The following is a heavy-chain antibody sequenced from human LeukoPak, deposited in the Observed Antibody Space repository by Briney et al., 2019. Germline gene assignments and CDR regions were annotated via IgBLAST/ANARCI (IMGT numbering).Heavy chain of an antibody. V-gene: IGHV4-34*01. CDR3: ARGCWGKAARRWYYFDY. CDR2: INHSGST. CDR1: GGSFSGYY. D-gene: IGHD6-6*01. J-gene: IGHJ4*02. Sequence: SETLSLTCAVYGGSFSGYYWSWIRQPPGKGLEWIGEINHSGSTNYNPSLKSRVTISADTSKNQFSLKLSSVTAADTAVYYCARGCWGKAARRWYYFDYWGQGTLVTVSS.